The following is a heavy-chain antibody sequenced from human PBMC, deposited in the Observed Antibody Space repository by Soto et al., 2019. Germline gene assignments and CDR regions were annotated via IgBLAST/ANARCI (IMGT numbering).Heavy chain of an antibody. CDR1: GFTFSSYG. CDR3: AKERVVVTATPDCYY. J-gene: IGHJ4*02. Sequence: QVQLVESGGGVVQPGRSLRLSCAASGFTFSSYGMHWVRQAPGKGLEWVAVISYDGSNKYYADSVKGRFTISRDNSKNTLYLQMNSLRAEDTAVYYCAKERVVVTATPDCYYWGQGTLVTVSS. CDR2: ISYDGSNK. V-gene: IGHV3-30*18. D-gene: IGHD2-21*02.